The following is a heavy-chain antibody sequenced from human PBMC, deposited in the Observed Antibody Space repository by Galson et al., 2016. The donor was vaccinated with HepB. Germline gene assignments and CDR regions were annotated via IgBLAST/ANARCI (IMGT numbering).Heavy chain of an antibody. CDR3: ARESAFWGPIDY. J-gene: IGHJ4*02. CDR2: IKHKDDGGTT. CDR1: GFAFSNAW. V-gene: IGHV3-15*01. D-gene: IGHD3-16*01. Sequence: SLRLSCAASGFAFSNAWMNWVRQAPGKGLEWIGRIKHKDDGGTTDYAAPLKGRFTISRDSSKNTLYLQMNSLRAEDTAVYYCARESAFWGPIDYWGQGTLVTVSS.